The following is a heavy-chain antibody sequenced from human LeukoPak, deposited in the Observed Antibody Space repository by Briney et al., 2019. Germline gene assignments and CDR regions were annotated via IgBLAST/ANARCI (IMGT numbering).Heavy chain of an antibody. CDR3: ARDAVSHAANWFDP. D-gene: IGHD2-8*01. CDR2: INHSGST. Sequence: SETLSLTCAVYGGSFSGYYWSWIRQPPGKGLEWIGEINHSGSTNYNPSLKSRVTISVDTSKNQFSLKLSSVTAADTAVYYCARDAVSHAANWFDPWGQGTLVTVSS. J-gene: IGHJ5*02. V-gene: IGHV4-34*01. CDR1: GGSFSGYY.